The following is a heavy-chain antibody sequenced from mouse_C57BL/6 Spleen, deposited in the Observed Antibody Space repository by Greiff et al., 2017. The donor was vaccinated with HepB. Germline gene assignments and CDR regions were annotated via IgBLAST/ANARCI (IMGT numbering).Heavy chain of an antibody. J-gene: IGHJ4*01. D-gene: IGHD2-4*01. CDR1: GYAFSSYW. CDR2: IYPGDGDT. Sequence: VQLQQSGAELVKPGASVKISCKASGYAFSSYWMNWVKQRPGKGLEWIGQIYPGDGDTNYNGKFKGKATLTADKSSSTAYMQLSSLTSEDSAVYFCARSDRLYDYDEGGYAMDYWGQGTSVTVSS. CDR3: ARSDRLYDYDEGGYAMDY. V-gene: IGHV1-80*01.